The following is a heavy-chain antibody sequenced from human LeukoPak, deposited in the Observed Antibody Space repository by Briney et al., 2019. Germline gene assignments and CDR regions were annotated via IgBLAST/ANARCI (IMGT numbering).Heavy chain of an antibody. Sequence: GGSLRLSCAASGFTFSSYEMNWVRQAPGKGLEWVSYISSSGSNIYYADSVKGRFTISRDNAKNSLYLQMKSLRAEDTAVYYCAREDPRTPAAVFDYWGQGTLVTVSS. CDR2: ISSSGSNI. J-gene: IGHJ4*02. D-gene: IGHD6-13*01. CDR1: GFTFSSYE. CDR3: AREDPRTPAAVFDY. V-gene: IGHV3-48*03.